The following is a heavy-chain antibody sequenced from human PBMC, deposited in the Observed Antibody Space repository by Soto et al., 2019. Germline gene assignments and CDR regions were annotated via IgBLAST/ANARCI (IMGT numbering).Heavy chain of an antibody. Sequence: QVQLQESGPGLVKPSETLSLTCTVSGGSISSYYWSWIRQPPGKGLEWIGYIYYSGSTNYNPSLKSRVTISVDTSKNQFSLKLSSVTAADTDVYYCARRWGRTFDYWGQGTLVTVSS. V-gene: IGHV4-59*08. J-gene: IGHJ4*02. CDR3: ARRWGRTFDY. D-gene: IGHD1-26*01. CDR1: GGSISSYY. CDR2: IYYSGST.